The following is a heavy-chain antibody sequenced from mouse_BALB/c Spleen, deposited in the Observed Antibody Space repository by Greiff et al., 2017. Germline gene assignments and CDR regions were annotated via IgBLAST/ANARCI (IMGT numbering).Heavy chain of an antibody. J-gene: IGHJ4*01. CDR1: GYTFTSYW. CDR3: TRDDGYYNYAMDY. D-gene: IGHD2-3*01. CDR2: IYPSDSYT. Sequence: QVQLQQPGAELVRPGASVKLSCKASGYTFTSYWINWVKQRPGQGLEWIGNIYPSDSYTNYNQKFKDKATLTVDKSSSTAYMQLSSPTSEDSAVYYCTRDDGYYNYAMDYWGQGTSVTVSS. V-gene: IGHV1-69*02.